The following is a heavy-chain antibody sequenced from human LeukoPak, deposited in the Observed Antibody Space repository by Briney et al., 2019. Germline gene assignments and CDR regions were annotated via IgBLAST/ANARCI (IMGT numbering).Heavy chain of an antibody. V-gene: IGHV3-53*01. J-gene: IGHJ3*02. Sequence: TGGSLRLSCAASGFTVSSNYMSWVRQAPGKGLEWVSVIYSGGSTYYADSVKGRFTISRDNSKNTLYLQMNSLRAEDTAVYYCAKCMVRGVIITRGAFDIWGQGTMVTVSS. CDR2: IYSGGST. CDR3: AKCMVRGVIITRGAFDI. CDR1: GFTVSSNY. D-gene: IGHD3-10*01.